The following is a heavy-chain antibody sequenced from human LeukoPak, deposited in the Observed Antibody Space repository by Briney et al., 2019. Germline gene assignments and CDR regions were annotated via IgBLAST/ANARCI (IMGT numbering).Heavy chain of an antibody. Sequence: ASVKVSCKASGYTFTSYGISWVRWAPGQGLEWMGWISAYNGNTNYAQKLQGRVTMTTDTSTSTAYMELRSLRSDDTAVYYCARSHRTRSGCLKPARFDYWGQGTLVTVSS. CDR3: ARSHRTRSGCLKPARFDY. D-gene: IGHD3-22*01. CDR2: ISAYNGNT. V-gene: IGHV1-18*01. J-gene: IGHJ4*02. CDR1: GYTFTSYG.